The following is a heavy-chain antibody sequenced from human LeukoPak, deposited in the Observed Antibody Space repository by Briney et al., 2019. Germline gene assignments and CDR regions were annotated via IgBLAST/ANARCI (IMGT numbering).Heavy chain of an antibody. CDR2: IFASGST. D-gene: IGHD4-17*01. CDR1: GGSISTYS. Sequence: SETLSLTCTVSGGSISTYSWSWIRQPAGKGLEWIGRIFASGSTKYNPSLKSRVTMSVETSKNQFSLKLSSVTAADTAVYYCARLPTVTFFDYWGQGTLVTVSS. V-gene: IGHV4-4*07. CDR3: ARLPTVTFFDY. J-gene: IGHJ4*02.